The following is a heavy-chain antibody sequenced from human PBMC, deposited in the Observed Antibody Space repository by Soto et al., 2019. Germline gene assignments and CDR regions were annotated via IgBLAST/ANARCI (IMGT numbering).Heavy chain of an antibody. CDR3: ARDRGTVPYYFEY. CDR1: GFTFSSYA. Sequence: GSLRLSCAASGFTFSSYAMSWVRQAPGKGLEWVSAISGSGGSTYYADSVKGRFTISRDDAKNSLYLQMNSLRAEDTAVYYCARDRGTVPYYFEYWGQGTLVTVSS. J-gene: IGHJ4*02. CDR2: ISGSGGST. V-gene: IGHV3-23*01. D-gene: IGHD4-17*01.